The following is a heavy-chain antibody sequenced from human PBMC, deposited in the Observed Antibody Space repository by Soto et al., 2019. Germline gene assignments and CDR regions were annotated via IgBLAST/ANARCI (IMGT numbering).Heavy chain of an antibody. D-gene: IGHD3-9*01. Sequence: GGSLRLSCAASGFTFSNAWMSWVRQAPGKGLEWVGRIKSKTDGGTTDYAAPVKGRFTISRDDSKNTLYLQMNSLKTEDTAVYYCTTDTVLRYFATPDAFDIWGQGTMVTVAS. CDR2: IKSKTDGGTT. V-gene: IGHV3-15*01. CDR3: TTDTVLRYFATPDAFDI. CDR1: GFTFSNAW. J-gene: IGHJ3*02.